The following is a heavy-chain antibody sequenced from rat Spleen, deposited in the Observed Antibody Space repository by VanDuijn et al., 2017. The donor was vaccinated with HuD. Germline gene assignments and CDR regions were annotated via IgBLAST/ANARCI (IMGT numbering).Heavy chain of an antibody. CDR3: TCWFAY. V-gene: IGHV5-31*01. CDR2: ITNTGGST. Sequence: EVQLVVSGGGLVQPGRSLKLSCEASGFTFNNYWMTWIRQAPGKGLEWVASITNTGGSTYYLDSVKGRFTVSRDNAKSTLYLQMDSLRSEDTATYYCTCWFAYWGQGTLVTVSS. J-gene: IGHJ3*01. CDR1: GFTFNNYW.